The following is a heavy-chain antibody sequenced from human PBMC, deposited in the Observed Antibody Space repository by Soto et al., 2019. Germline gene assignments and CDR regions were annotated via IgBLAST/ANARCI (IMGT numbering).Heavy chain of an antibody. Sequence: QVQLQESGPGLVKPSQTLSLTCTVSGGSISSGGYYWSWIRQHPGKGLEWIGYIYYSGSTYYNPSHNSLVTISVDTSKNQFSLKLSSVTAADTAVYYCASVENIVATYYYYMDVWGKGTTVTVSS. D-gene: IGHD5-12*01. CDR2: IYYSGST. CDR1: GGSISSGGYY. CDR3: ASVENIVATYYYYMDV. V-gene: IGHV4-31*01. J-gene: IGHJ6*03.